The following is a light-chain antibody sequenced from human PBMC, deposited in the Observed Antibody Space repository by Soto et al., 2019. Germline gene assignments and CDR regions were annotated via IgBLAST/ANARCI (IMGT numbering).Light chain of an antibody. CDR2: EDN. J-gene: IGLJ2*01. Sequence: NFMLTQPHSVSESPGKTVTISCTGSSGSIASNYVQWYQQRPGSAPTTVIYEDNQRPSGVPDRFSGSIDSSSNSASLTISGLKTGDEADYYCQSYDNSNVIFGGGTQLTVL. V-gene: IGLV6-57*02. CDR1: SGSIASNY. CDR3: QSYDNSNVI.